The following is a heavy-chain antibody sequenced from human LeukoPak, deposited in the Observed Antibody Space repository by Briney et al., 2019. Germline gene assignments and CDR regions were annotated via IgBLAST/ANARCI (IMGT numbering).Heavy chain of an antibody. J-gene: IGHJ6*02. CDR3: ARGRLDYDYGDCLYYYGMDV. V-gene: IGHV4-34*01. CDR1: GGSFSGYY. CDR2: INHSGST. D-gene: IGHD4-17*01. Sequence: KPSETLSLTCAVYGGSFSGYYWSWIRQPPGKGLEWIGEINHSGSTNYNPSLKSRVTISVDTSKNQFSLKLSSVTAADTAVYYCARGRLDYDYGDCLYYYGMDVWGQGTTVTVSS.